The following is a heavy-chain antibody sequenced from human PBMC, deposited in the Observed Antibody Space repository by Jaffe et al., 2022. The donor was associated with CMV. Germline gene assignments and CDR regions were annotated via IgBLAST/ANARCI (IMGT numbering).Heavy chain of an antibody. V-gene: IGHV5-51*01. CDR1: GYSFPTYW. CDR2: IYPGDSDT. J-gene: IGHJ4*02. CDR3: ARRMSYCGGDCYAPDY. Sequence: EVQLVQSGAEVKKAGESLKISCKGSGYSFPTYWIGWVRQMPGKGLEWMGIIYPGDSDTRYSPPFQGQVTISADKSISTAYLQWSSLKASDTAIYYCARRMSYCGGDCYAPDYWGQGTLVTVSS. D-gene: IGHD2-21*02.